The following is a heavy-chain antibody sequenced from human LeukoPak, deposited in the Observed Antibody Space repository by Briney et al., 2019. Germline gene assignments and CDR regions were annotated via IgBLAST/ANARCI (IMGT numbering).Heavy chain of an antibody. CDR1: GYTFTNYW. Sequence: HGESLKISCKGSGYTFTNYWIGWVRQMPGKGLEWMGIIYPGDSDTRYSPSFQGQVTISADKSISTAYLQWSSLKASDTAMYYCARGGAVAATWLEFWGQGALVTVSS. CDR2: IYPGDSDT. V-gene: IGHV5-51*01. D-gene: IGHD6-19*01. J-gene: IGHJ4*02. CDR3: ARGGAVAATWLEF.